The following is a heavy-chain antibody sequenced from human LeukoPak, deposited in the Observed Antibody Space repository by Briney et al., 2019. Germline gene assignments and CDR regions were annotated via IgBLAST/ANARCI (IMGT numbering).Heavy chain of an antibody. J-gene: IGHJ4*02. V-gene: IGHV1-2*02. CDR3: ARAQYCGGDCYSSPLDY. D-gene: IGHD2-21*02. CDR1: GYTFTIYD. CDR2: INPNSGGT. Sequence: ASVKVSCKASGYTFTIYDINWVRQAPGQGLEWMGWINPNSGGTNYAQKFQGRVTMTRDTSISTAYMELSRLRSDDTAVYYCARAQYCGGDCYSSPLDYWGQGTLVTVSS.